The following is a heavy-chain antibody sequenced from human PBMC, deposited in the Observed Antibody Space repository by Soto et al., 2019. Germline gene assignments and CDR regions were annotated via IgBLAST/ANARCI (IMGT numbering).Heavy chain of an antibody. CDR2: MNPNSGNT. D-gene: IGHD3-16*01. CDR1: GYTFTSYD. J-gene: IGHJ3*02. V-gene: IGHV1-8*01. Sequence: ASVKVSCKASGYTFTSYDINWVRQATGQGLEWMGWMNPNSGNTGYAQKFQGRVTMTRNTSISTAYMELSSLRSEDTAVYYCASHDYIWGTDTRLDDFDIWGQGAMVTVSS. CDR3: ASHDYIWGTDTRLDDFDI.